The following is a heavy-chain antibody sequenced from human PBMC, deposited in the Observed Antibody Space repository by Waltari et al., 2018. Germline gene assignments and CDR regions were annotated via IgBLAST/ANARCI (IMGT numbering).Heavy chain of an antibody. Sequence: QLVESGGDLVQSGGYLRLTCEASGFTFKNFWMGWVRQAPGKGLEWVASIRQRQRDQYYADSVEGRFSISRDNERNSVFLQMNGLRGQDTAVYFCARDQSVFRDDTGWFFDLWGRGTPVVVSS. CDR2: IRQRQRDQ. D-gene: IGHD2-8*02. J-gene: IGHJ2*01. V-gene: IGHV3-7*01. CDR3: ARDQSVFRDDTGWFFDL. CDR1: GFTFKNFW.